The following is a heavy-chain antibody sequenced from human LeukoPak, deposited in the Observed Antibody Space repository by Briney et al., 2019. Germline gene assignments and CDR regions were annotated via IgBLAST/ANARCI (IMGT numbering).Heavy chain of an antibody. CDR1: GFTFSSYS. J-gene: IGHJ3*02. CDR2: ISSSSSYI. Sequence: GGSLRLSCAASGFTFSSYSMNWVRQAPGKGLEWVSSISSSSSYIYYADSVKGRFTISRDNAKSSLYLQMNSLRSEDTAVYYCATDRGLVPAAIRSHAFDIWGQGTMVTVSS. V-gene: IGHV3-21*04. D-gene: IGHD2-2*02. CDR3: ATDRGLVPAAIRSHAFDI.